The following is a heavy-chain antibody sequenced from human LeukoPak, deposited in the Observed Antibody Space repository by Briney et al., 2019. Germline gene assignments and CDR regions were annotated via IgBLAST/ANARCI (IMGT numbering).Heavy chain of an antibody. D-gene: IGHD3-10*01. J-gene: IGHJ4*02. CDR3: ARGEYYYGSGSYYSIRQLDY. V-gene: IGHV3-74*01. CDR1: GFTFDDYT. Sequence: PGGSLRLSCAASGFTFDDYTMHWVRQAPGKGLVWVSRINSDGSSTSYADSVKGRFTISRDNAKNTLYLQMNSLRAEDTAVYYCARGEYYYGSGSYYSIRQLDYWGQGTLVTVSS. CDR2: INSDGSST.